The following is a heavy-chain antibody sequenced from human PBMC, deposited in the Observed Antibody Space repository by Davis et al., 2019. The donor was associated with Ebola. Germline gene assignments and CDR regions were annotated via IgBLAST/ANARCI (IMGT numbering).Heavy chain of an antibody. J-gene: IGHJ4*02. Sequence: MPGGSLRLSCTVSGASISSSYWSWIRQPPGKGLEWIGYIYYSGSTNNNPSLKSRVTISVDTSKNQFSLKLSSVTAADTAVYYCARLSSTGHLDYWGQGTLVTVSS. CDR3: ARLSSTGHLDY. CDR1: GASISSSY. D-gene: IGHD6-19*01. V-gene: IGHV4-59*08. CDR2: IYYSGST.